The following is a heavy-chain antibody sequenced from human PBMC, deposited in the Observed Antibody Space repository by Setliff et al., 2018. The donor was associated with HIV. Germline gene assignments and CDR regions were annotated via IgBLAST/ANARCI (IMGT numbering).Heavy chain of an antibody. D-gene: IGHD1-1*01. CDR1: GYSFTQYA. Sequence: GASVKVSCKASGYSFTQYAMHWVRQAPGQRLEGMGWINVGNGNTKYSQKFQGSVTITRDTSASTAYMELISLRSEDTAVYYCANPHDGWAFDFWGQGTAVTVSS. V-gene: IGHV1-3*01. CDR3: ANPHDGWAFDF. J-gene: IGHJ3*01. CDR2: INVGNGNT.